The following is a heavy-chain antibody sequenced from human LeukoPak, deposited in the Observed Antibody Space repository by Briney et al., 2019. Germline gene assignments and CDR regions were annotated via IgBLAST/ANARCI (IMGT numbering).Heavy chain of an antibody. Sequence: KTSETLSLTCTVSGGSISTYDWSWIRQPPGKGLEWIGHIYYSGSTKYNPSLKSRVTLSIDASKNQFSLKLTAVTAADTSVYYCARPHYYDSSGDYYDRGAFDLWGQGTMVTVSS. D-gene: IGHD3-22*01. CDR3: ARPHYYDSSGDYYDRGAFDL. CDR1: GGSISTYD. CDR2: IYYSGST. J-gene: IGHJ3*01. V-gene: IGHV4-59*08.